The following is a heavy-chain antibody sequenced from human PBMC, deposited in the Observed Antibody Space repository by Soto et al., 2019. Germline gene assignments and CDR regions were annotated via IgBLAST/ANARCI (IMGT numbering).Heavy chain of an antibody. CDR1: GDSVSSNSAA. CDR2: TYYRSKWYN. CDR3: ARESVWQQQAYYFDY. V-gene: IGHV6-1*01. Sequence: PSQTLSLTCAISGDSVSSNSAAWNWIRQSPSRGLEWLGRTYYRSKWYNDYAVSVKSRITFNPDTSKNQFSLHLNSVTPEDTAVYFCARESVWQQQAYYFDYWGQGTLVTVSS. D-gene: IGHD6-13*01. J-gene: IGHJ4*02.